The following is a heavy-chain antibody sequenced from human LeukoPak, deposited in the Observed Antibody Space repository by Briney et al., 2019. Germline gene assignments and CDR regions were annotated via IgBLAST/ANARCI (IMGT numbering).Heavy chain of an antibody. CDR3: ARLLTSVDENYYYMDV. Sequence: ASVKVSCKASGYTFAGYYMHWVRQAPGQGLEWMGWINPNSGGTNYAQKFQGRVTMTRDTSISTAYMELSSLRAEDTAVYYCARLLTSVDENYYYMDVWGKGTTVTISS. J-gene: IGHJ6*03. D-gene: IGHD5-12*01. V-gene: IGHV1-2*02. CDR1: GYTFAGYY. CDR2: INPNSGGT.